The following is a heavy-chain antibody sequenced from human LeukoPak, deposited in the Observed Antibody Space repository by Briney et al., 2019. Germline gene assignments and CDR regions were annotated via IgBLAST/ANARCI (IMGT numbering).Heavy chain of an antibody. CDR1: GGSISSSSYY. CDR3: ARDGARGGGALDAFDI. D-gene: IGHD2-15*01. CDR2: IYYSGST. Sequence: SETLSLTCTVSGGSISSSSYYWGWIRQPPGKGLEWIGRIYYSGSTYYNPSLKSRVTISVDTSKNQFSLKLSSVTAADTAVYYCARDGARGGGALDAFDIWGQGTMVTVSS. V-gene: IGHV4-39*07. J-gene: IGHJ3*02.